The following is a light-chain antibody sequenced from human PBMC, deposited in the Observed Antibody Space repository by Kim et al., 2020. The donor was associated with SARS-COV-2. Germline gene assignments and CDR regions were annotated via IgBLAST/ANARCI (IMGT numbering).Light chain of an antibody. J-gene: IGKJ2*01. CDR1: QSVSSN. Sequence: EIVMTQSPATLSVSPGERATLSCRASQSVSSNLAWYQQKPGQAPRLLIYGASTRATGIPARFSGSGSGTEFTLTISSLQSEDFAVYYCHPYYNWPRYTFGQGTKLEI. V-gene: IGKV3-15*01. CDR3: HPYYNWPRYT. CDR2: GAS.